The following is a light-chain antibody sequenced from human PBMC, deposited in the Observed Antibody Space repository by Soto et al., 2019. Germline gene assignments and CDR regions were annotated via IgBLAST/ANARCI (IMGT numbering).Light chain of an antibody. CDR2: AVS. CDR3: TSYTLSSTYV. CDR1: SSDVGNYDY. Sequence: QSALTQPASVSGSPGQSITISCTGTSSDVGNYDYVSWYQQYPGKAPKLMIYAVSRRPSGVSNRFSGSKSGNTASLTISGLQAEDEADYYCTSYTLSSTYVFGTGTKVTVL. V-gene: IGLV2-14*03. J-gene: IGLJ1*01.